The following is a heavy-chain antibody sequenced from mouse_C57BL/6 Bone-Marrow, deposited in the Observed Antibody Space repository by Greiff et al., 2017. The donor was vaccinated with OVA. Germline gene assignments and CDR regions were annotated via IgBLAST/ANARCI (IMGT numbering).Heavy chain of an antibody. Sequence: EVKLVESGGGLVQSGRSLRLSCATSGFNFSDFYMEWVRQAPGKGLEWIAASRNKANDYTTEYSASVKGRFIVSRDTSQSILYLQMNALRAEDTAIYYCARDAWGGSSEGKPSYAMDYWGQGTSVTVSS. CDR2: SRNKANDYTT. V-gene: IGHV7-1*01. CDR3: ARDAWGGSSEGKPSYAMDY. D-gene: IGHD1-1*01. J-gene: IGHJ4*01. CDR1: GFNFSDFY.